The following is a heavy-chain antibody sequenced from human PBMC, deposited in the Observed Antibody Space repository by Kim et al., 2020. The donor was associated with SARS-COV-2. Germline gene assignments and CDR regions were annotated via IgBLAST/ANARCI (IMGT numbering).Heavy chain of an antibody. CDR2: INHSGST. CDR1: GGSFSGYY. CDR3: AREFTMIVVATYYFDY. D-gene: IGHD3-22*01. J-gene: IGHJ4*02. V-gene: IGHV4-34*01. Sequence: SETLSLTCAVYGGSFSGYYWSWIRQPPGKGLEWIGEINHSGSTNYNPSLKSRVTISVDTSKNQFSLKLSSVTAADTAVYYCAREFTMIVVATYYFDYWGQGTLVTVSS.